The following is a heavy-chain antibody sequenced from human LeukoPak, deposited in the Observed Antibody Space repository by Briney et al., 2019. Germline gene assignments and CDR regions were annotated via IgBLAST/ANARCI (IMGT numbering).Heavy chain of an antibody. CDR2: INHGGST. CDR3: ARGRYSSSWYAPAYDAFDI. Sequence: SETLSLTCAVYGGSFSGYYWSWIRQPPGKGLEWIGEINHGGSTNYNPSLKSRVTISVDTSKNQFSLKLSSVTAADTAVYYCARGRYSSSWYAPAYDAFDIWGQGTTVTVSS. V-gene: IGHV4-34*01. CDR1: GGSFSGYY. D-gene: IGHD6-13*01. J-gene: IGHJ3*02.